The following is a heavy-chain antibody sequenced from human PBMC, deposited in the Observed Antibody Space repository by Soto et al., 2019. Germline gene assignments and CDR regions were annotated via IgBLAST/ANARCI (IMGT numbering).Heavy chain of an antibody. D-gene: IGHD3-3*01. Sequence: PSETLSLNCAVSGGSISGNSYYWGWIRQPPGKGLEWIGSIYYSGSTNYSPSLKSRVIIFLDTSKNQFSLKLSSVAAADTAVYYCAKTITIVFYAMDVWGQGTTVTVSS. J-gene: IGHJ6*02. CDR1: GGSISGNSYY. CDR3: AKTITIVFYAMDV. V-gene: IGHV4-39*01. CDR2: IYYSGST.